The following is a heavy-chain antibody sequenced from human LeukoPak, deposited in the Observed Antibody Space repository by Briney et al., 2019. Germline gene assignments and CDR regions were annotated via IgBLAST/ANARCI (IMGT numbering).Heavy chain of an antibody. CDR3: ARDRGSRGGFDP. D-gene: IGHD6-13*01. Sequence: PSETLSLTCTVSGGSISSYYWGWIRQPPGKGLEWIGSIYYSGSTYYNPSLKSRVTISVDTSKNQFSLKLSSVTAADTAVYYCARDRGSRGGFDPWGQGTLVTVSS. V-gene: IGHV4-39*07. CDR1: GGSISSYY. CDR2: IYYSGST. J-gene: IGHJ5*02.